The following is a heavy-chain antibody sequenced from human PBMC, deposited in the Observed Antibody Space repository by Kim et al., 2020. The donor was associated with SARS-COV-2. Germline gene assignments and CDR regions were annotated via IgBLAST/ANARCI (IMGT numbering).Heavy chain of an antibody. D-gene: IGHD5-12*01. V-gene: IGHV3-7*01. CDR3: ARDGYNLDAFDV. Sequence: KYDVDDVKGRFTESKDNAKNYLYLQMNRMKAEDTDVYYCARDGYNLDAFDVWGQGTMVAVSS. CDR2: K. J-gene: IGHJ3*01.